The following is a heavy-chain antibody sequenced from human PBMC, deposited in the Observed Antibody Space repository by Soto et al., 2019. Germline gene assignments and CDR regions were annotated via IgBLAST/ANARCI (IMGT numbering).Heavy chain of an antibody. CDR2: IIPNSGGT. CDR1: GYTFTGYC. CDR3: AKDLKRPPHWGIAVSGYSPDY. Sequence: ASVKVSCKASGYTFTGYCMHWVRQAPGQGLEWMGWIIPNSGGTKYAKKFQDRVTMTRDTHINTVYMQLSSLRADDTAVYYCAKDLKRPPHWGIAVSGYSPDYWGQGTLVTVS. D-gene: IGHD6-19*01. V-gene: IGHV1-2*02. J-gene: IGHJ4*02.